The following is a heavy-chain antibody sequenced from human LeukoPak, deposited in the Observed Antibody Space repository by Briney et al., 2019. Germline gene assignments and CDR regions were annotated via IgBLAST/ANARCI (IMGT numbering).Heavy chain of an antibody. V-gene: IGHV3-30-3*01. J-gene: IGHJ3*01. D-gene: IGHD3-10*01. CDR3: ARGPDPVVRGPRRAFDL. CDR1: GFTFTYYA. CDR2: ISHDGSRQ. Sequence: GGSLRLSCAASGFTFTYYAMHWARQAPGKGLELVALISHDGSRQYYTDSVKGRFIISRDDSKNTVYLQMNSLGVDDTALYYCARGPDPVVRGPRRAFDLWGQGTMVTVSS.